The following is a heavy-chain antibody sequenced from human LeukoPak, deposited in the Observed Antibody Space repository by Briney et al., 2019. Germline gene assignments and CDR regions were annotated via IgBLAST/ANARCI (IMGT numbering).Heavy chain of an antibody. CDR1: GFTFSTYN. CDR3: ARSIPLYGYMDV. CDR2: ITSSSSYT. J-gene: IGHJ6*03. D-gene: IGHD2/OR15-2a*01. Sequence: PGGSLRLSCAASGFTFSTYNMNWVRQAPGKGLEWVSSITSSSSYTFYADSVKGRFTISRDNAKNSLYLQMNSLRAEDTAVYYCARSIPLYGYMDVWGKGTTVTVSS. V-gene: IGHV3-21*01.